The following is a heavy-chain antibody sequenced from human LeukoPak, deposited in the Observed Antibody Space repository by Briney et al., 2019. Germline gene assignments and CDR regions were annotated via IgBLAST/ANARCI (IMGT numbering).Heavy chain of an antibody. CDR2: LYNTGSTDNT. D-gene: IGHD3-10*01. CDR3: ARDFGAGSYRYGMDV. Sequence: SETLSLTCTVSGGFISGSSYFWGWIRQPPGKGLEWIGRLYNTGSTDNTDSNPSLQSRVTISADTSMNQIFLRLTSVTAADTAVYYCARDFGAGSYRYGMDVWGQGTTVTVSS. CDR1: GGFISGSSYF. V-gene: IGHV4-39*07. J-gene: IGHJ6*02.